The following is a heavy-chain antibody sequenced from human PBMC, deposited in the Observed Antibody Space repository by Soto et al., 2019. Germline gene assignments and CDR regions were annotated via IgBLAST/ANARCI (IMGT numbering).Heavy chain of an antibody. Sequence: PSETLSLTCTVSGGSISSYYWSWIRQPPGKGLEWIGYIYYSGSTNYNPSLKSRVTISVDTSKNQFSLKLSSVTAADTAVYYCARGGGSYYVWFDPWGQGTLVTVSS. CDR2: IYYSGST. D-gene: IGHD1-26*01. CDR3: ARGGGSYYVWFDP. CDR1: GGSISSYY. V-gene: IGHV4-59*01. J-gene: IGHJ5*02.